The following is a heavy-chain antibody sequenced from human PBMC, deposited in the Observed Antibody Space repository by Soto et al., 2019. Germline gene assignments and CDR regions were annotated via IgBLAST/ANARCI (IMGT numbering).Heavy chain of an antibody. CDR2: IHDSGDT. V-gene: IGHV4-59*11. CDR1: GGSNSSHY. J-gene: IGHJ3*02. D-gene: IGHD4-4*01. Sequence: QVQLQEAGPGLVKPSETLSLTCTVSGGSNSSHYWNWIRQSPGKGLEWLGHIHDSGDTNYNPSLRSRVSISLETSKKQFSLRVNSLTAADTAVYFCARSTVRHAFDIWGQGTVVAVSS. CDR3: ARSTVRHAFDI.